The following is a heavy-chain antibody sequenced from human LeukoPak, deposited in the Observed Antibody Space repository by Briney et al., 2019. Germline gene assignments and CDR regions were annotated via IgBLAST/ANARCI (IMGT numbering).Heavy chain of an antibody. CDR2: ISSSSSYI. Sequence: GGSLRLSCAASGFTFSSYSMNWVRQAPGMGLEWVSSISSSSSYIYYADSVKGRFTISRDNAKNSLYLQMNSLRAEDTAVYYCARHLRGPPLPHYGMDVWGQGTTVTVSS. CDR3: ARHLRGPPLPHYGMDV. V-gene: IGHV3-21*01. CDR1: GFTFSSYS. J-gene: IGHJ6*02. D-gene: IGHD3-16*01.